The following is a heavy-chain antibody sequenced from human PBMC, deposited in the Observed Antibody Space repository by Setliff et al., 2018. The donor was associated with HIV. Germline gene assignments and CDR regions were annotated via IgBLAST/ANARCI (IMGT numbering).Heavy chain of an antibody. J-gene: IGHJ4*02. V-gene: IGHV3-30*02. D-gene: IGHD1-1*01. Sequence: GESLKISCVASGFTFSDYGMHWVRQAPGKGLEWVAFIRYDGSNKYDADSVKGRFTISRDNSKNTLYLQMNSLRAEDTAVYYCAKAIDRTGLHFDYWGQGTLVTVSS. CDR3: AKAIDRTGLHFDY. CDR2: IRYDGSNK. CDR1: GFTFSDYG.